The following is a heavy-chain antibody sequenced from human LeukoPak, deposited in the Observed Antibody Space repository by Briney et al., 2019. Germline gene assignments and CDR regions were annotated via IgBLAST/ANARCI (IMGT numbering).Heavy chain of an antibody. CDR2: IIPILGIA. V-gene: IGHV1-69*02. CDR3: ARGITMVRGVTPFY. J-gene: IGHJ4*02. Sequence: SVKVSCKASGGTFSSYTISWVRQAPGQGLEWMGRIIPILGIANYAQKFQGRVTITRNTSISTAYMELSSLRSEDTAVYYCARGITMVRGVTPFYWGQGTLVTVSS. D-gene: IGHD3-10*01. CDR1: GGTFSSYT.